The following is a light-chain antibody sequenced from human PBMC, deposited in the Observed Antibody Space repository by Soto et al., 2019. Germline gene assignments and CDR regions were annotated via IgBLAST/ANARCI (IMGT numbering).Light chain of an antibody. J-gene: IGKJ1*01. CDR1: QSIVRW. Sequence: DIQMTQSPSTLSASIGDRVTISCRASQSIVRWLAWYQQKPGKAPNLLIYDASNLESGVPSRFSGSGSGTEFTLTINSLQPDDFATYYCQQYHNYRTFGQGTKVDIK. CDR3: QQYHNYRT. CDR2: DAS. V-gene: IGKV1-5*01.